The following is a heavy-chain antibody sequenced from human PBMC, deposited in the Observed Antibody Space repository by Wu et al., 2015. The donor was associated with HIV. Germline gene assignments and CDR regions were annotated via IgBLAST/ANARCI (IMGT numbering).Heavy chain of an antibody. CDR3: AEGGXSPTSCWYYFDY. Sequence: QVQLVQSGAEVKKPGAAVKVSCKASGYIFMKYGVSWVRQAPGQGLEWMGWINVGNGNTKHAQKVQGRLTMTTDTSTNTAYMELKSLRYDDTAVYYCAEGGXSPTSCWYYFDYVGPGNPGHRLL. V-gene: IGHV1-18*01. D-gene: IGHD6-19*01. CDR1: GYIFMKYG. J-gene: IGHJ4*02. CDR2: INVGNGNT.